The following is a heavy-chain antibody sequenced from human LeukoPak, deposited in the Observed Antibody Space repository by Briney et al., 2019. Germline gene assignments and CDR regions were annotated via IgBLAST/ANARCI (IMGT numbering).Heavy chain of an antibody. J-gene: IGHJ6*03. CDR3: AKGGGGRLIYYYYMDV. CDR1: GFILSSYS. Sequence: GGSLRLSCAASGFILSSYSMNWVRQAPGKGLEWVSSISSSSSYIYYADSVKGRFTISRDNAKNSLYLQMNSLRAEDMALYYCAKGGGGRLIYYYYMDVWGKGTTVTVSS. CDR2: ISSSSSYI. V-gene: IGHV3-21*04. D-gene: IGHD3-16*01.